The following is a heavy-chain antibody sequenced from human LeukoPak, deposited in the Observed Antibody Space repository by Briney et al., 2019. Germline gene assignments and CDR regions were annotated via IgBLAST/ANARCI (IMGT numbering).Heavy chain of an antibody. CDR1: GGSISSSSYY. V-gene: IGHV4-39*07. D-gene: IGHD6-13*01. CDR3: ARGIPAAEAYYYYYMDV. J-gene: IGHJ6*03. CDR2: IYYSGST. Sequence: SETLSLTCTVPGGSISSSSYYWGWIRQPPGKGLEWIGSIYYSGSTYYNPSLKSRVTISVDTSKNQFSLKLSSVTAADTAVYYCARGIPAAEAYYYYYMDVWGKGTTVTVSS.